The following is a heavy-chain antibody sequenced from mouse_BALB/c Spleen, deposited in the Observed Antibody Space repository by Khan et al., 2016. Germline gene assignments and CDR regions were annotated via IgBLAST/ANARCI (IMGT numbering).Heavy chain of an antibody. CDR1: GYSFTSYW. CDR2: IYPGNSDT. Sequence: VQLQQSGTVLARPGASVKMSCKASGYSFTSYWMHWVKQRPGQGLEWIGGIYPGNSDTSYNQKFKGKAKLTAVTSASTAYMEFSSLTNEDSAVYYCTRDRYWYFDVWGAGTTVTVSS. J-gene: IGHJ1*01. V-gene: IGHV1-5*01. CDR3: TRDRYWYFDV.